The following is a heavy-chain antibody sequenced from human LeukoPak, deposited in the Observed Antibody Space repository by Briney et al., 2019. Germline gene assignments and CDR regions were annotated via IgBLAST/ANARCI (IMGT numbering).Heavy chain of an antibody. J-gene: IGHJ3*02. V-gene: IGHV5-51*01. Sequence: GESLKISCKGSGYSFTSYWIGCVRQMPGKGLEWMGIIYPGDSDTRYSPSFQGQVTISDDKSISTAYLQWSSLKASDTAMYYCARHVEMATTRCAFDIWGQGTMVTVSS. D-gene: IGHD5-24*01. CDR3: ARHVEMATTRCAFDI. CDR1: GYSFTSYW. CDR2: IYPGDSDT.